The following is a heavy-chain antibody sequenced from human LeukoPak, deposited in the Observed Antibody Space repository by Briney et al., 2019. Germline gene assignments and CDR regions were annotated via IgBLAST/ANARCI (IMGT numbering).Heavy chain of an antibody. J-gene: IGHJ4*02. Sequence: HPGGSLRLSCAASGFTFSSYAMSWVRQAPGKGLEWVSAISGSGGSTYYADSVKGRFTIYRDNSKNTLYLQMNSLRAEDTAVYYCATRDKMVYAIRSFDYWGQGTLVTVSS. CDR2: ISGSGGST. V-gene: IGHV3-23*01. CDR3: ATRDKMVYAIRSFDY. CDR1: GFTFSSYA. D-gene: IGHD2-8*01.